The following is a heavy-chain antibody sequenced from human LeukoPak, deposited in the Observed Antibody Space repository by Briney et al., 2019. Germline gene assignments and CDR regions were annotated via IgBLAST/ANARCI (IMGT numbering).Heavy chain of an antibody. Sequence: SETLSLTCTVSGGSISSSSYYWGWIRQPPGKGLEWIGSIYYSGSTYYNPSLKSRVTISVDTSKTQFSLKLSSVTAADTAVYYCARHLAAAGFYYFDYWGQGTLVTVSS. CDR1: GGSISSSSYY. D-gene: IGHD6-13*01. J-gene: IGHJ4*02. CDR3: ARHLAAAGFYYFDY. CDR2: IYYSGST. V-gene: IGHV4-39*01.